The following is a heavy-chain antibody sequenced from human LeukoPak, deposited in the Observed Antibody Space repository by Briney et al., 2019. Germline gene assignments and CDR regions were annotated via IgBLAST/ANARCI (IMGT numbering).Heavy chain of an antibody. Sequence: ASVKVSCKASGYTFTSYGISWVRQAPGQGLEWMGFINPSGNLTIYAQKFQGRFTMTRDTSTSTVYMELSSLRSEDTAVYNCARPGASGWSNYYFDYWGQGTLVTVSS. J-gene: IGHJ4*02. CDR2: INPSGNLT. CDR3: ARPGASGWSNYYFDY. V-gene: IGHV1-46*01. CDR1: GYTFTSYG. D-gene: IGHD6-13*01.